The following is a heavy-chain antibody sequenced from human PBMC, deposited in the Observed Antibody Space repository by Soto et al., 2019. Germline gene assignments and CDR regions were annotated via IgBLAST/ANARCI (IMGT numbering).Heavy chain of an antibody. Sequence: SGPTLVNPTQTLTLTCTFSGFSLSTSGMRVSWIRQPPGKALEWLARIDWDDDKFYSTSLKTRLTISKDASKNQVVLTMTNMDPVDTATYYCARIMAERYGMDVWGQGTTVTVSS. V-gene: IGHV2-70*04. CDR2: IDWDDDK. CDR1: GFSLSTSGMR. J-gene: IGHJ6*02. CDR3: ARIMAERYGMDV. D-gene: IGHD6-19*01.